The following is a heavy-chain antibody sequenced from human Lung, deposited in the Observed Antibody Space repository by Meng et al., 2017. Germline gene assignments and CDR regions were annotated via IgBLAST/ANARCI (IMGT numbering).Heavy chain of an antibody. CDR1: GGSFSDYY. CDR3: ARGPTTMAHDFDY. J-gene: IGHJ4*02. Sequence: QVHLQQWGAVLLKPSATLSLTCVVSGGSFSDYYWRRIRQPPGKGLEWIGEINHSGSTNYNPSLESRATISVDTSQNNLSLKLSSVTAADSAVYYCARGPTTMAHDFDYWGQGTLVTVSS. V-gene: IGHV4-34*01. D-gene: IGHD4-11*01. CDR2: INHSGST.